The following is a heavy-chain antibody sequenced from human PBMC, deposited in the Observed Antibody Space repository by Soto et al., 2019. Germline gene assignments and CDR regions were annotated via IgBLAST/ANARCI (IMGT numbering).Heavy chain of an antibody. CDR2: IYYSGST. Sequence: SETLSLSCTVSGGSISSYYWSWIRQPPGKGLEWIGYIYYSGSTNYNPSLKSRVTISVDTSKNQFSLKLSSVTAADTAVYYCARSRTTVTPSGFQHWGQGTLVTVSS. V-gene: IGHV4-59*01. CDR1: GGSISSYY. CDR3: ARSRTTVTPSGFQH. J-gene: IGHJ1*01. D-gene: IGHD4-17*01.